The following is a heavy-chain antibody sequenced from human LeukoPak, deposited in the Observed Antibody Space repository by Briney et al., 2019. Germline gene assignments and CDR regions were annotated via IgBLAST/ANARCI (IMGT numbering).Heavy chain of an antibody. J-gene: IGHJ3*02. V-gene: IGHV1-3*01. CDR3: ARDGSRHGSGKAFDI. Sequence: GASVKVSCKASGYTFTSYAMHWVRQAPGRRLEWMGWINAGNGNTKYSQKFQGRVTITRDTSASTAYMELSSLRSEDTAVYYCARDGSRHGSGKAFDIWGQGTMVTVSS. CDR1: GYTFTSYA. CDR2: INAGNGNT. D-gene: IGHD3-10*01.